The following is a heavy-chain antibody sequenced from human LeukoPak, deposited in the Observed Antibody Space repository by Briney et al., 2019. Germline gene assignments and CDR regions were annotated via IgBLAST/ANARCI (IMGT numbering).Heavy chain of an antibody. D-gene: IGHD6-13*01. CDR1: GYTLTELS. Sequence: ASVKVSCKVSGYTLTELSMHWVRQAPGKGLEWMGGFDPEDGETIYAQKFQGRVTMTEDTSTDTAYMELSSLRSEDTAVYYCATDGIAAAGTAPLFWGQGTPVTVSS. CDR2: FDPEDGET. CDR3: ATDGIAAAGTAPLF. V-gene: IGHV1-24*01. J-gene: IGHJ4*02.